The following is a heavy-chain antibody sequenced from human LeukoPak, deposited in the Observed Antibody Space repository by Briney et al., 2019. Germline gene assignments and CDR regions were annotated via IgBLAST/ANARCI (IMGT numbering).Heavy chain of an antibody. J-gene: IGHJ6*02. CDR3: ARGLDRPYYYYYGMDV. CDR2: IYYSGST. CDR1: GGSISSYY. V-gene: IGHV4-59*01. D-gene: IGHD3-22*01. Sequence: PSETLSLTCTVSGGSISSYYWSWIRQPPGKGLEWIGYIYYSGSTNYNPSLKSRVTISVDTSKNQFSLELSSVTAADTAVYYCARGLDRPYYYYYGMDVWGQGTTVTVSS.